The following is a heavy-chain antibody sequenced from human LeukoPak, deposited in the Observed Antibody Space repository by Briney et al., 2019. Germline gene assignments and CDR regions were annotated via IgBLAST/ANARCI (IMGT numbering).Heavy chain of an antibody. J-gene: IGHJ5*02. D-gene: IGHD3-3*01. CDR1: GFTFSSYA. CDR3: AKDMIRVLFGRFDP. V-gene: IGHV3-23*01. CDR2: ISGSGGST. Sequence: GGSLRLFCAASGFTFSSYAMSWVRQAPGKGLEWVSAISGSGGSTYYADSVKGRFTISRDNSKNTLYLQMNSLRAEDTAVYYCAKDMIRVLFGRFDPWGQGTLVTVSS.